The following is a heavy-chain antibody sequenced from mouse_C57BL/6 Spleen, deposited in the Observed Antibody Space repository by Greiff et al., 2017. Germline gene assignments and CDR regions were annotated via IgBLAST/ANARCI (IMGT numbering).Heavy chain of an antibody. CDR3: ARHITTVVADAMDY. CDR2: ISSGSSTI. V-gene: IGHV5-17*01. J-gene: IGHJ4*01. Sequence: EVHLVESGGGLVKPGGSLKLSCAASGFTFSDYGMHWVRQAPEKGLEWVAYISSGSSTIYYADTVKGRFTISRDNAKNTLFLQMTSLRSEDTAMYYCARHITTVVADAMDYWGQGTSVTVSS. D-gene: IGHD1-1*01. CDR1: GFTFSDYG.